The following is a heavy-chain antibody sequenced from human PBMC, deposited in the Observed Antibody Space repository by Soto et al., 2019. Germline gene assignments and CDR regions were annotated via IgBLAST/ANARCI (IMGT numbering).Heavy chain of an antibody. Sequence: GVSLRRSSGASGFTFSTYGMHWVRQAPGKGLEWVAVMWFDGKHQYYADSVKGRFTISRDNSKNTLYLQMNSLRADDTALYYCARWTYYDSSGYYYVFDYWGQGT. CDR1: GFTFSTYG. V-gene: IGHV3-33*01. CDR3: ARWTYYDSSGYYYVFDY. D-gene: IGHD3-22*01. J-gene: IGHJ4*02. CDR2: MWFDGKHQ.